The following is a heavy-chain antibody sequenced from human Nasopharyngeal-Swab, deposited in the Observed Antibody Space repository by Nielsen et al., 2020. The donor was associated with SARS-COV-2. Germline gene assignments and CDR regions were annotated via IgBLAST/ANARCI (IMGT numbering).Heavy chain of an antibody. Sequence: GEALKISCAASGFTFSSYAMSWVRQAPGKGLGWVSAISGSGGSTYYADSVKGRFTISRDNSKNTLYLQMNSLRAEDTAVYYCAKEVGLLWFGELTYYYYGMDVWGQGTTVTVSS. CDR2: ISGSGGST. J-gene: IGHJ6*02. CDR3: AKEVGLLWFGELTYYYYGMDV. CDR1: GFTFSSYA. D-gene: IGHD3-10*01. V-gene: IGHV3-23*01.